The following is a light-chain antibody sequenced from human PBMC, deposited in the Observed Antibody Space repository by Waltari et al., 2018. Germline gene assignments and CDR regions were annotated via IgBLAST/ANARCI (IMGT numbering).Light chain of an antibody. CDR2: DVN. J-gene: IGLJ2*01. V-gene: IGLV2-14*03. CDR3: SSYISSDIPVV. CDR1: RSDIGGYTF. Sequence: QSALPQPASVPGSPGQSITISFTGTRSDIGGYTFVSCYQQYPGKVPKLIIYDVNNRPSGVSNRFSGSKSGDTASLTISGLQAEDEADYYCSSYISSDIPVVFGGGTKLTVL.